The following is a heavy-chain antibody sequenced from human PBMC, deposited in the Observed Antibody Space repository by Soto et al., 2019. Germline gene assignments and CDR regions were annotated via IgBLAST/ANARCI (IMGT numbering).Heavy chain of an antibody. CDR2: ISYDGSNK. V-gene: IGHV3-30-3*01. CDR3: ARTKTYYYGSGKGDAFDI. Sequence: QVQLVESGGGVVQPGRSLRLSCAASGFTFSSYAMHWVRQAPGKGLEWVAVISYDGSNKCYADSVKGRFTITRDNSKNTLYLSMNILSAEDTAVYYCARTKTYYYGSGKGDAFDIWGQGTMVTVSS. D-gene: IGHD3-10*01. J-gene: IGHJ3*02. CDR1: GFTFSSYA.